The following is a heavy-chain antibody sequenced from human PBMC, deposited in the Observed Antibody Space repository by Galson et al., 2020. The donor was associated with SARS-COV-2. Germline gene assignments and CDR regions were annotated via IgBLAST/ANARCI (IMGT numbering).Heavy chain of an antibody. CDR1: GFTFSTYT. J-gene: IGHJ4*02. CDR3: ARGGRITPFGVVTL. D-gene: IGHD3-3*01. CDR2: LSRGGNDI. Sequence: GGSLRLPCNASGFTFSTYTMYWVRQAPGKGLEWISPLSRGGNDIYYADSVKGRFTISRDTAQRSLYLQMNSPRADDTAVYFGARGGRITPFGVVTLWGQGTLVSVSS. V-gene: IGHV3-48*01.